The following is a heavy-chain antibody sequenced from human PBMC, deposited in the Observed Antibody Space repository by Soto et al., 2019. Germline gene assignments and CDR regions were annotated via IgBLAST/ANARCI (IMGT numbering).Heavy chain of an antibody. Sequence: QVQLVQSGAEVKKPESSVKVSCKAPGGTFSTYAISWVRQAPGQGLEWMGGIIPMFGTANYAQRFQDRVTITADKSTNTVYMELSSLRSEDTAVYFCAGGIQLWRRAINAGYPGWGQGTLVTVSS. D-gene: IGHD5-18*01. CDR1: GGTFSTYA. CDR3: AGGIQLWRRAINAGYPG. J-gene: IGHJ4*02. V-gene: IGHV1-69*14. CDR2: IIPMFGTA.